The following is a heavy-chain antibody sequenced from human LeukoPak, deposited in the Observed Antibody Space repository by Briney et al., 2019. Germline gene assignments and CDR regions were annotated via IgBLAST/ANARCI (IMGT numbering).Heavy chain of an antibody. Sequence: GGSLRLSCAASGFTFSRYWMHWDRQAPGKGLVWVSRINPDGSDTNYADSVKGRFTISRDNAKNTLYLQMNSLRADDTAVYYCARGRLFDYWGQGTLVTVSS. V-gene: IGHV3-74*01. CDR3: ARGRLFDY. CDR2: INPDGSDT. J-gene: IGHJ4*02. CDR1: GFTFSRYW.